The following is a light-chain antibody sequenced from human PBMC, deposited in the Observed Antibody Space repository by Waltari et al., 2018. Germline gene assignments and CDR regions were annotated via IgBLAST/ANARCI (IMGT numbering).Light chain of an antibody. V-gene: IGLV2-14*01. CDR1: SSDIGRYNY. CDR2: EVS. Sequence: QSALPQPASVSGSPGQAITISCPGTSSDIGRYNYVSWYQQHPGKAPKLVISEVSNRPSGVSNRFSGSKSGNTASLTISGLQAEDGAHYYCSSYTNSGNVVFGGGTKLTVL. J-gene: IGLJ2*01. CDR3: SSYTNSGNVV.